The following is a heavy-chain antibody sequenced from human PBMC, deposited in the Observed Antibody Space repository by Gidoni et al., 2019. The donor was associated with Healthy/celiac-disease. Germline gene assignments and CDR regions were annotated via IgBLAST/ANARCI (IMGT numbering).Heavy chain of an antibody. CDR1: GFTFSSYA. CDR2: ISGSGGST. J-gene: IGHJ4*02. CDR3: AKDLYSSSSVGYYFDY. Sequence: EVQLLESGGGLVQPGGSLRLSCAASGFTFSSYAMSWVRQAPGKGLEWVSAISGSGGSTYYADSVKGRFTISRDNSKNTLYLQMNSLRAEDTAVYYCAKDLYSSSSVGYYFDYWGQGTLVTVSS. D-gene: IGHD6-6*01. V-gene: IGHV3-23*01.